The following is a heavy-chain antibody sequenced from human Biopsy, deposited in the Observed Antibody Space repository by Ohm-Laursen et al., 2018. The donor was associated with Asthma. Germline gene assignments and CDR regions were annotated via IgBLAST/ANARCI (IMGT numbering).Heavy chain of an antibody. CDR2: INTNTGNP. D-gene: IGHD3-16*01. Sequence: ASVKVSCKSSGYTVTRYAINWVRQAPGQGLEWMGWINTNTGNPTYAQGFTGRFVFSLDTSVNTAHLQISSLKAEDTAVYFCARMISYYDEMRDPFFDYWGQGTLVTISS. J-gene: IGHJ4*02. CDR1: GYTVTRYA. CDR3: ARMISYYDEMRDPFFDY. V-gene: IGHV7-4-1*02.